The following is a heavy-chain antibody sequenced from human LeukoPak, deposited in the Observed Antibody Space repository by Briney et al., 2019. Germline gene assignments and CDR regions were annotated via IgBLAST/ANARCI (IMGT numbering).Heavy chain of an antibody. D-gene: IGHD4-11*01. CDR2: IKPDGSAE. V-gene: IGHV3-7*01. CDR3: ARFSNYFDY. Sequence: GGSLRLSCATSGFTFSSNWMSWVRHAPGRGLDWVANIKPDGSAEYYAASVKGRFTVSRDNSKNTLYLQMNSLRAEDTAVYYCARFSNYFDYWGQGTLVTVSS. CDR1: GFTFSSNW. J-gene: IGHJ4*02.